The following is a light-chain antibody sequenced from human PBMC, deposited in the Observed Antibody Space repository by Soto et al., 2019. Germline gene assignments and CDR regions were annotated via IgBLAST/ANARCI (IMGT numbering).Light chain of an antibody. V-gene: IGKV1-6*01. J-gene: IGKJ1*01. Sequence: IQMTQSPAALSASVGDRVTISCLSSRSIGNALAWYQQKPGKPPKFLIYAASTLPSGVPSRFSGSGSGTDFTLAISSLQPEDSATYYCLQYINSPWTFGQGTKVDI. CDR3: LQYINSPWT. CDR2: AAS. CDR1: RSIGNA.